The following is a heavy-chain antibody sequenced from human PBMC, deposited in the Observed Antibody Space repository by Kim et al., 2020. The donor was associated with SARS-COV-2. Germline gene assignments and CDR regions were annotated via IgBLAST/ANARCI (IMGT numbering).Heavy chain of an antibody. V-gene: IGHV1-8*01. J-gene: IGHJ3*02. Sequence: ASVKVSCKASGYNFSSYDINWVRQAPGQGLEWMGWMSPIGVNTNCAQKFQGRVTMTQNISTNTAYMELSSLTSEDTAVYYCARGVTAGVDIWGQGTMVTVSS. CDR1: GYNFSSYD. D-gene: IGHD2-21*02. CDR3: ARGVTAGVDI. CDR2: MSPIGVNT.